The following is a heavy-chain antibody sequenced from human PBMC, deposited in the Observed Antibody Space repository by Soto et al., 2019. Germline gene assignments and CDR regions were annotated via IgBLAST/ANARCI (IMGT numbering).Heavy chain of an antibody. CDR2: INPNSGGT. CDR1: GYTFTGYY. V-gene: IGHV1-2*04. CDR3: ARDGGYSSSWTNYYYYYGMDV. Sequence: GASVKVSCKASGYTFTGYYMHWVRQAPGQGLEWMGWINPNSGGTNYAQKFQGWVTMTRDTSISTAYMELSRLRSDDTAVYYCARDGGYSSSWTNYYYYYGMDVWGQGTTVTVS. D-gene: IGHD6-13*01. J-gene: IGHJ6*02.